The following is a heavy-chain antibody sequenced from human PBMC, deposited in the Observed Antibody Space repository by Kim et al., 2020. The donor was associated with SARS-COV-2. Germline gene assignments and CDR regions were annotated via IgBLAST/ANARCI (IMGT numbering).Heavy chain of an antibody. CDR3: ARGGGFCSSTSCYGRWFDP. CDR2: ISSSSSYT. CDR1: GFTFSDYY. J-gene: IGHJ5*02. Sequence: GGSLRLSCAASGFTFSDYYMSWIRQAPGKGLEWVSYISSSSSYTNYADSVKGRFTISRDNAKNSLYLQMNSLRAEDTAVYYCARGGGFCSSTSCYGRWFDPWGQGTLVTVSS. D-gene: IGHD2-2*01. V-gene: IGHV3-11*05.